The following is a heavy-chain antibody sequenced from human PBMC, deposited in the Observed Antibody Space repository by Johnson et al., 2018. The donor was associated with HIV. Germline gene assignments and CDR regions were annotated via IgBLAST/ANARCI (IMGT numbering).Heavy chain of an antibody. CDR1: GFTFSSYG. CDR3: AKWGSMRATSAFDI. V-gene: IGHV3-30*02. J-gene: IGHJ3*02. Sequence: QVQLVESGGGVVQPGKSLTLSCAASGFTFSSYGMHLVRQAPGKGLEWVSFIRYDGSDKYYADSVKGRLTISRDNSKNTLYLQMNSLRAEDTAVYYCAKWGSMRATSAFDIWGQGTMVTVSS. CDR2: IRYDGSDK. D-gene: IGHD1-26*01.